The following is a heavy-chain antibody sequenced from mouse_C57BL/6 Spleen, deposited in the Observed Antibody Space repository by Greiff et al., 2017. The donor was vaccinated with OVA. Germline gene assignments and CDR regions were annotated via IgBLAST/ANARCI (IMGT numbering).Heavy chain of an antibody. V-gene: IGHV1-15*01. J-gene: IGHJ3*01. Sequence: QVQLQQPGAELVRPGASVTLSCKASGYTFTDYEMHWVKQTPVHGLEWIGAIDPDTGDTAYNQKFKGKAILTADKSSSTAYMELRSLTSEDSAVYYCAGVTTGFDYWGQGTLVTVSA. D-gene: IGHD2-3*01. CDR1: GYTFTDYE. CDR3: AGVTTGFDY. CDR2: IDPDTGDT.